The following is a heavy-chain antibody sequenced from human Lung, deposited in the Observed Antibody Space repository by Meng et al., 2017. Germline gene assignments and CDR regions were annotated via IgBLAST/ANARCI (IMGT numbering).Heavy chain of an antibody. V-gene: IGHV1-3*01. CDR2: INAGNGNT. Sequence: QVQLVQSGAEVKKPGASVKVSCKASGYTFTSYAMYWVRQAPGQRLEWMGWINAGNGNTKYSQKFQGRVTITRDTSARTAYMELSSLRSEDTAVYYRARDSGEGISLLRGAAASYWFDPWGQGTLVTVSS. J-gene: IGHJ5*02. D-gene: IGHD3-10*01. CDR3: ARDSGEGISLLRGAAASYWFDP. CDR1: GYTFTSYA.